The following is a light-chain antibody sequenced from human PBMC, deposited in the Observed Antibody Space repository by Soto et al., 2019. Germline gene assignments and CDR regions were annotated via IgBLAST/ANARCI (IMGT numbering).Light chain of an antibody. CDR3: QQRLNWPPG. CDR1: QSVTNY. CDR2: DAS. Sequence: EIFLTQSPGTLSLSPGERATLSCRASQSVTNYIAWYQQRPGQAPRLLIYDASNRASGVPARFSGSGSGTDFTLTISDLEPADFGLYYCQQRLNWPPGFGQGTKVDI. V-gene: IGKV3-11*01. J-gene: IGKJ1*01.